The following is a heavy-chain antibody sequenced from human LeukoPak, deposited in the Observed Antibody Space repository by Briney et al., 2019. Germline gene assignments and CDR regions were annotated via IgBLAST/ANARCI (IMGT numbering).Heavy chain of an antibody. V-gene: IGHV7-4-1*02. Sequence: GASVKVSCKASGYTFTSYAMNWVRQAPGQGLEWMGWINTNTGNPTYAQGFTGRFVFSLDTSVSTAYLQISSLKAEDTAVYYCAREPPLWDIVGATISSDYWGQGTLVTVSS. CDR2: INTNTGNP. J-gene: IGHJ4*02. D-gene: IGHD1-26*01. CDR1: GYTFTSYA. CDR3: AREPPLWDIVGATISSDY.